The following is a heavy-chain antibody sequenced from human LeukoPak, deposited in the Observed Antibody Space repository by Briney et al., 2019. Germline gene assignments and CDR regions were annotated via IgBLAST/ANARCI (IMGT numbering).Heavy chain of an antibody. D-gene: IGHD3-9*01. J-gene: IGHJ4*02. CDR3: AKDRGYDILTGYSHFDY. V-gene: IGHV3-23*01. CDR2: ISGSGGST. Sequence: PGGSLRLSCAASGFTFSSYAMSWVRQAPGKGLEWVSAISGSGGSTYYADSVKGRFTISRDNSKNTLYLQMNSLRAEDMAVYYCAKDRGYDILTGYSHFDYWGQGTLVTVSS. CDR1: GFTFSSYA.